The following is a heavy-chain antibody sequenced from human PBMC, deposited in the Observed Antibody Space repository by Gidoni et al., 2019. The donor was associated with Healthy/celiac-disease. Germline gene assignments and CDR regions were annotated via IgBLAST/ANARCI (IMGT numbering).Heavy chain of an antibody. CDR1: GSTCTSYG. Sequence: QVQLVQSGAEVKKPGASVNVSCTASGSTCTSYGIRWVRQAPGQGREWMGWISAYNGNTNYAQKLQGRVTMTTDTSTSTAYMELRSLRSDDTAVYYCARATVTAYWYFDLWGRGTLVTVSS. CDR3: ARATVTAYWYFDL. CDR2: ISAYNGNT. D-gene: IGHD4-4*01. J-gene: IGHJ2*01. V-gene: IGHV1-18*01.